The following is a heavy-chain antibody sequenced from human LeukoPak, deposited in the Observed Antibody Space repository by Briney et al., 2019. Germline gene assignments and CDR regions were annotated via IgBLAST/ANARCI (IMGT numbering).Heavy chain of an antibody. CDR3: ARGAAAGTPLFDY. D-gene: IGHD6-13*01. CDR1: GGSISSYY. J-gene: IGHJ4*02. CDR2: IYTSGST. V-gene: IGHV4-4*07. Sequence: SETLSLTCTVSGGSISSYYWSWLRQPARKELEWIGRIYTSGSTNYNPSLKSRVTMSVDTSKNQFSLKLSSVTAADTAVYYCARGAAAGTPLFDYWGQGTLVTVSS.